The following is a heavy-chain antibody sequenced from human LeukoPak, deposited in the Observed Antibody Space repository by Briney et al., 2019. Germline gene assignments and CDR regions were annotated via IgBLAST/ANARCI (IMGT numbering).Heavy chain of an antibody. V-gene: IGHV1-18*01. CDR1: GYTFTSYG. J-gene: IGHJ4*02. CDR2: ISAYNGNT. Sequence: ASVKVSCKASGYTFTSYGISWVRQAPGQGLEWMGWISAYNGNTNYAQKLRGRVTMTTDTSTSTAYMELRSLRSDDTAVYYCARVLSWSGYDAWVGDYWGQGTLVTVSS. D-gene: IGHD5-12*01. CDR3: ARVLSWSGYDAWVGDY.